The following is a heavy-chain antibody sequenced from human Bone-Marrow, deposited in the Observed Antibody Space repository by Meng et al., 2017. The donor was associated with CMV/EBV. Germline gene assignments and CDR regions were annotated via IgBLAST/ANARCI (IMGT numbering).Heavy chain of an antibody. CDR3: SPVTTFNYYVLEV. D-gene: IGHD4-11*01. CDR1: GYTFTGYY. J-gene: IGHJ6*02. Sequence: ASVKVSCKASGYTFTGYYMHWVRQAPGQGLEWMGWINPNSGGTNYAQKLQGRVTMTRDTSISTAYMELSRLRSDDTAVYYCSPVTTFNYYVLEVWGRGTTVTVSS. CDR2: INPNSGGT. V-gene: IGHV1-2*02.